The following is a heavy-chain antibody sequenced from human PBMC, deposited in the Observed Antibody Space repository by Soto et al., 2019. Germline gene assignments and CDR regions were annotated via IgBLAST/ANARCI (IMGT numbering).Heavy chain of an antibody. V-gene: IGHV4-31*03. CDR3: ASTWIQLWLVDYYGMDV. Sequence: PSETLSLTCTVSGGSISSGDYYWSWIRQHPGKGLEWIGYIYYSGSTNYNPSLKSRVTISVDTSKNQFSLKLSSVTAADTAVYYCASTWIQLWLVDYYGMDVWGQGTTVTVSS. J-gene: IGHJ6*02. CDR1: GGSISSGDYY. CDR2: IYYSGST. D-gene: IGHD5-18*01.